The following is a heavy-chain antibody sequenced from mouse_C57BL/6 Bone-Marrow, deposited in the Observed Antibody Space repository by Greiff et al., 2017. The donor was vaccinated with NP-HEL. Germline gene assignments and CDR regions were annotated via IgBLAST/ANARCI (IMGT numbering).Heavy chain of an antibody. CDR3: ARNYCGTGFAY. CDR1: GYAFTNYL. V-gene: IGHV1-54*01. CDR2: INPGSGGT. D-gene: IGHD1-1*01. J-gene: IGHJ3*01. Sequence: QVQLQQPGAELVRPGTSVKVSCKASGYAFTNYLIEWVKQRPGQGLEWIGVINPGSGGTNYNEKFKGKATLTADKSSSTAYMQLSSLTSEDSAVYYCARNYCGTGFAYWGQGTLVTVSA.